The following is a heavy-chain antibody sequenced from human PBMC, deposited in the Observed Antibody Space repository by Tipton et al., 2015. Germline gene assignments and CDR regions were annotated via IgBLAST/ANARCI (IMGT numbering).Heavy chain of an antibody. CDR1: GDSIRSDGYY. D-gene: IGHD5-24*01. CDR2: IHYGGST. CDR3: ARDAYNSNFFDY. Sequence: TLSLTCTVSGDSIRSDGYYWSWIRQHPGKDLEWIGYIHYGGSTYYNPSLSGRATISVDTFENQFSLKLTSLTAADTAVYYCARDAYNSNFFDYWGQGTLVTVSS. J-gene: IGHJ4*02. V-gene: IGHV4-31*03.